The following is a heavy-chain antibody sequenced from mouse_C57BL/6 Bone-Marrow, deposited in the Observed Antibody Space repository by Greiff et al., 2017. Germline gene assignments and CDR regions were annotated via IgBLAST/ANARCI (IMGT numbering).Heavy chain of an antibody. CDR2: IDPENGDT. J-gene: IGHJ2*01. Sequence: VQLQQSGAELVRPGASVKLSCTASGFNIKDDYMHWVKQRPEQGLEWIGWIDPENGDTEYASKFQGKATITADTSSNTAYLQLSSLTSEDTAVYYCSTGLYPYYFDYWGQGTTLTVSA. CDR1: GFNIKDDY. D-gene: IGHD6-5*01. V-gene: IGHV14-4*01. CDR3: STGLYPYYFDY.